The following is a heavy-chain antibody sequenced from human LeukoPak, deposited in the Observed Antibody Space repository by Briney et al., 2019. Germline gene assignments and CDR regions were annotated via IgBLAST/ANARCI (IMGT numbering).Heavy chain of an antibody. CDR2: ISGSGENT. Sequence: GGSLRLSCAASGFTFSSYGMHWVRQAPGKGLEWVSAISGSGENTHHADSVKGRFTISRDNSKNTVYLQMNSLRAEDTAVYYCSKTYFSTYCGGDCYWGTFDSWGQGTLVTVSS. V-gene: IGHV3-23*01. D-gene: IGHD2-21*02. CDR3: SKTYFSTYCGGDCYWGTFDS. J-gene: IGHJ4*02. CDR1: GFTFSSYG.